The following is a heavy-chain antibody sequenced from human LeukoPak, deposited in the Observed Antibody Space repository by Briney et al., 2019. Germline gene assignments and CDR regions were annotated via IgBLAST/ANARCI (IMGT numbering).Heavy chain of an antibody. D-gene: IGHD3-16*02. CDR2: ISGSGGST. CDR3: AKSAGITFGGVIVTPYYFDY. CDR1: GFTFDDYA. V-gene: IGHV3-23*01. Sequence: GGSLRLSCAASGFTFDDYAMHWVRQAPGKGLEWVSAISGSGGSTYYADSVKGRFTISRDNSKNTLYLQMNSLRAEDTAVYYCAKSAGITFGGVIVTPYYFDYWGQGTLVTVSS. J-gene: IGHJ4*02.